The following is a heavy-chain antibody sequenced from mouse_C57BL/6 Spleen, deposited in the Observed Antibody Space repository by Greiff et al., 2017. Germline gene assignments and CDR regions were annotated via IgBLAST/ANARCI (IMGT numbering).Heavy chain of an antibody. V-gene: IGHV1-78*01. Sequence: VQLQQSDAELVKPGASVKISCKVSGYTFTDHTIHWMKQRPEQGLEWIGYIYPRDGSTKYNEKFKGKATLTADKSSSTAYMQLNSLTSEDSAVYFCASPSYYYGSSYGGDYFDCWGQGTTLTVSS. CDR2: IYPRDGST. CDR1: GYTFTDHT. D-gene: IGHD1-1*01. J-gene: IGHJ2*01. CDR3: ASPSYYYGSSYGGDYFDC.